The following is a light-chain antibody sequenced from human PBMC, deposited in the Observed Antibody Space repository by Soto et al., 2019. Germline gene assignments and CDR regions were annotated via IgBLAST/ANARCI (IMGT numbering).Light chain of an antibody. CDR1: QSISFW. V-gene: IGKV1-5*01. Sequence: DVQMTQSPSTLSASVGDRVTITCRARQSISFWLAWYQQKPGKAPKLLIYDASSLESGVPSRFSGSRSGTEFTLTISSLQPDDFGSYYCQQYNIYPYTFGQGTKLEIK. J-gene: IGKJ2*01. CDR3: QQYNIYPYT. CDR2: DAS.